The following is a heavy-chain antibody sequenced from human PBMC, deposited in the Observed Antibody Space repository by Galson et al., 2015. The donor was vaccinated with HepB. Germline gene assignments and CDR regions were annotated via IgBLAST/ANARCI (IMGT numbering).Heavy chain of an antibody. CDR2: ISGSGGNT. J-gene: IGHJ4*02. D-gene: IGHD3-22*01. CDR3: ARHYYISSGYNY. CDR1: GFTFSNYA. Sequence: SLRLSCAASGFTFSNYAMTWVRQAPGKGLEWVSTISGSGGNTYYADSVKGRFTISRDNSKNTLYLQMNSLRAEDTAVYYCARHYYISSGYNYWGQGTLVPVSS. V-gene: IGHV3-23*01.